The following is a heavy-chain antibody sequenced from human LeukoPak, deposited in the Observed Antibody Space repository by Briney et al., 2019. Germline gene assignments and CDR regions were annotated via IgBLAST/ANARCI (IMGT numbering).Heavy chain of an antibody. CDR3: AQDGGSGFEN. Sequence: GGSLSLSCAASGFTFTTYAMRWVRQAPGEGLEWVSSVSDTGDRTYYADSVKGRSTISRDNSKNTLYLHVYSLRAEDTAVYYCAQDGGSGFENWGQGTLVTVSS. CDR2: VSDTGDRT. V-gene: IGHV3-23*01. J-gene: IGHJ4*02. D-gene: IGHD3-10*01. CDR1: GFTFTTYA.